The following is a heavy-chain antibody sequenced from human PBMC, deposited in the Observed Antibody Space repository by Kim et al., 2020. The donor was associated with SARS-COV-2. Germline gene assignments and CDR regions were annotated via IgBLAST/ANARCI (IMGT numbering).Heavy chain of an antibody. J-gene: IGHJ4*02. CDR3: ARRGYYYDSSGYYGY. Sequence: SETLSLTCTVSGGSISSSSYYWGWIRQPPGKGLEWIGSIYYSGSTYYNPSLKSRVTISVDTSKNQFSLKLSSVTAADTAVYYCARRGYYYDSSGYYGYWGQGTLVTVSS. D-gene: IGHD3-22*01. CDR2: IYYSGST. V-gene: IGHV4-39*01. CDR1: GGSISSSSYY.